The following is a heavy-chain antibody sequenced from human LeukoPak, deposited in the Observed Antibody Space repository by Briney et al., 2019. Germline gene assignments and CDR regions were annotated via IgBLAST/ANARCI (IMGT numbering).Heavy chain of an antibody. CDR2: IYHSGST. CDR3: ASDRMYYDSSGYHYEAYYFDY. D-gene: IGHD3-22*01. V-gene: IGHV4-38-2*01. CDR1: GYSISSGYY. Sequence: SETLSLTCAVSGYSISSGYYWGWIRQPPGKGLEWIGSIYHSGSTYYNPSLKSRVTISVDTSRNQFSLKLSSVTAADTAVYYCASDRMYYDSSGYHYEAYYFDYWGQGTLVTVSS. J-gene: IGHJ4*02.